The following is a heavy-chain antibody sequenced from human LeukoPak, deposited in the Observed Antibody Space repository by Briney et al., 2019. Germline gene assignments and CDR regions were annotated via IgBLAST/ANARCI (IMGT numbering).Heavy chain of an antibody. J-gene: IGHJ4*02. V-gene: IGHV3-21*01. Sequence: GGSLRLSCAASGFTFSGYTMNWVRQPPGKGLEWVSSISSSSIYIYYADSVKGRFTISRDNAKNSLYLQMNSLRAEDTAVYYCARDPWVGVTTDYWGQGTLVTVSS. CDR3: ARDPWVGVTTDY. D-gene: IGHD4-11*01. CDR1: GFTFSGYT. CDR2: ISSSSIYI.